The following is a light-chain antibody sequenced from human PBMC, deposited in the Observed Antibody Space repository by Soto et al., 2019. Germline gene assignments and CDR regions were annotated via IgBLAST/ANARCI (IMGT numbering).Light chain of an antibody. V-gene: IGLV2-14*03. CDR1: SSDVGGYNY. Sequence: QSVLTQPASVSGSPGRSITISCTGTSSDVGGYNYVSWYQQHPDKAPKLMIFDVSDRPSGVSIRFSGSKSGNTASLTISGLQAEDEADYYCSSYSSGSTSYVFGSGTKLTVL. CDR2: DVS. J-gene: IGLJ1*01. CDR3: SSYSSGSTSYV.